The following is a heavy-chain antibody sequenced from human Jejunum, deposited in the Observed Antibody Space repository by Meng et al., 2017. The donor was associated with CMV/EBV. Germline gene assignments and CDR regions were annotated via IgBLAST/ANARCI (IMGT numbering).Heavy chain of an antibody. D-gene: IGHD6-6*01. V-gene: IGHV3-30*02. CDR3: AKESQQLVLDY. CDR2: IRYDGSNQ. CDR1: GFTFSSYG. J-gene: IGHJ4*02. Sequence: AASGFTFSSYGMYWVRQAPGQGLECVAFIRYDGSNQYYADSVKGRFSISRDDSRNTVYLQMYRLGADDTAVYFCAKESQQLVLDYWGQGTLVTVSS.